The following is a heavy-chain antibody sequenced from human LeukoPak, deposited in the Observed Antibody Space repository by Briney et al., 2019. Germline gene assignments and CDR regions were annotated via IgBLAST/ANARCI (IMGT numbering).Heavy chain of an antibody. D-gene: IGHD3-10*01. CDR3: AGGQGPMVRGVYFLDY. J-gene: IGHJ4*02. Sequence: TTSETLSLTCTVSGGSISSYYWSWIRQPPGKGLEWIGYIYYSGSTNYNPSLKSRVTISVDTSKNQFSLKLSSVTAADTAVYYCAGGQGPMVRGVYFLDYWGQGTLVTVSS. CDR2: IYYSGST. CDR1: GGSISSYY. V-gene: IGHV4-59*01.